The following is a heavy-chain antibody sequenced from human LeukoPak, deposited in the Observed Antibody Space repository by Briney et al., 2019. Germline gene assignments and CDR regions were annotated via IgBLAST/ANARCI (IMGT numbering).Heavy chain of an antibody. D-gene: IGHD2-2*02. V-gene: IGHV4-34*01. Sequence: SETLSLTCAVYGGSFSGYYWSWIRQPPGKGLEWIGEINHSGSTNYNPSLKSRVTISVDTSKNQFSLKLSSVTAADTAVYYCAREVVVVPAAILPLHYYYYYYKDVWGKGTTVTVSS. CDR1: GGSFSGYY. CDR3: AREVVVVPAAILPLHYYYYYYKDV. J-gene: IGHJ6*03. CDR2: INHSGST.